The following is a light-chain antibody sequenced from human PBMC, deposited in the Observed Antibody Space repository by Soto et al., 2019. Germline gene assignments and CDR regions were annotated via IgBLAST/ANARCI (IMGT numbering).Light chain of an antibody. CDR1: QSVSSSY. J-gene: IGKJ1*01. CDR2: GAS. CDR3: QQYGSSPSIT. V-gene: IGKV3-20*01. Sequence: EIVLTQSPATLSVSPGERATLSCRASQSVSSSYLAWYQQKPGQAPRLLIYGASSRATGIPDRFSGSGSGTDFTLTISRLEPEDFAVYYCQQYGSSPSITFGQGTKVDI.